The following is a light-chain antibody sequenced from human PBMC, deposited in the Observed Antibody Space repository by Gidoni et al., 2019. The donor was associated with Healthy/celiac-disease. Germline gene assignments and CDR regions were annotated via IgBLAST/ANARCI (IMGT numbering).Light chain of an antibody. V-gene: IGKV3-11*01. J-gene: IGKJ4*01. CDR2: DAS. CDR1: QSVSSY. Sequence: EIVLTPSPATLSLSPGERATLSCRPSQSVSSYLAWYPQKHGQAPRLLIYDASNRATGIPARFSGSGSGTDFTLTISSLETEDFAVYYCQQSSNWPTFGAGTKVEI. CDR3: QQSSNWPT.